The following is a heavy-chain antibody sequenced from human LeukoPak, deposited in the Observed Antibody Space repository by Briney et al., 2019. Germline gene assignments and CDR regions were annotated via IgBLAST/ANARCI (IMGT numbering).Heavy chain of an antibody. Sequence: PGGSLRLSCAAFGFTFSVYYMSWIRQAPGKGPEWISYISSSGDSEYYADSVKGRFTISRDNAKDSLYLQMNSLRAEDTAVYYCARDRGAVAGQYFDYWGQGTLVTVSS. CDR3: ARDRGAVAGQYFDY. V-gene: IGHV3-11*01. J-gene: IGHJ4*02. CDR2: ISSSGDSE. D-gene: IGHD6-19*01. CDR1: GFTFSVYY.